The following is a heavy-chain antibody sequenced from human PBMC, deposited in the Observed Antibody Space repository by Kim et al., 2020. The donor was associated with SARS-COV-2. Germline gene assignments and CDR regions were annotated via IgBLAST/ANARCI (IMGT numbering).Heavy chain of an antibody. D-gene: IGHD4-17*01. Sequence: TNYNPSLKSRVTISVDTSKNQFSLKLSSVTAADTAVYYCARDRYYGGYDYWGQGTLVTVSS. CDR2: T. V-gene: IGHV4-59*01. CDR3: ARDRYYGGYDY. J-gene: IGHJ4*02.